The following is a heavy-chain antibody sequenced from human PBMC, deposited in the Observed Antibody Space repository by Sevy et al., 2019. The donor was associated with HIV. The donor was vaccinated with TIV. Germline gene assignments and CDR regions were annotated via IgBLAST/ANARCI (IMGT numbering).Heavy chain of an antibody. D-gene: IGHD2-21*02. V-gene: IGHV3-7*01. Sequence: GGSLRLSCAASGFAFSSSWMTWVRQAPGKGLEWVANIKQDGSEKYYVDFLKGRFTISRDNAKNSLYLQMNSLRAEDTAVYYCTRLMEVSAVVVTALHSWGQGTLVTVSS. CDR2: IKQDGSEK. J-gene: IGHJ4*02. CDR3: TRLMEVSAVVVTALHS. CDR1: GFAFSSSW.